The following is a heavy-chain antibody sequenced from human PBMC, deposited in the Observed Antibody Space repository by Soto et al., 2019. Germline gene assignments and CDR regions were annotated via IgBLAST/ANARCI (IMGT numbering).Heavy chain of an antibody. CDR3: ARQGTNYSDGSGSYYFDF. V-gene: IGHV1-3*01. CDR1: GYTITTHA. J-gene: IGHJ4*02. Sequence: ASVKVSCKXSGYTITTHAMHWVRQAPGQGLEWVGWINAGYGKTKYSENFQGRVIVTRDTSANTAYMELSSLRSEDTAVYFCARQGTNYSDGSGSYYFDFWGQGTLVTVSS. D-gene: IGHD3-22*01. CDR2: INAGYGKT.